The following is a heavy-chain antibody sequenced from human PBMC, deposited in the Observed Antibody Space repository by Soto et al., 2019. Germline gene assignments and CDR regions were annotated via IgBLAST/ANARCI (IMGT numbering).Heavy chain of an antibody. V-gene: IGHV3-23*01. Sequence: GGSLRLSCAGSGFIFGHYAMTWVRQAPGKGLEWIAAISGRGDSTYYADAVKGRFTISRDNSKNTLCLQMDSLRFDDTAMYYCAKALDGIDDYFYAMGVWGQGTTVTVSS. CDR2: ISGRGDST. CDR3: AKALDGIDDYFYAMGV. D-gene: IGHD1-1*01. CDR1: GFIFGHYA. J-gene: IGHJ6*02.